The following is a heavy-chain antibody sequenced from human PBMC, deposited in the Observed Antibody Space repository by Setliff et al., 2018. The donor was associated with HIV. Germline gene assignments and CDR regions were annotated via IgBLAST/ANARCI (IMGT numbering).Heavy chain of an antibody. J-gene: IGHJ4*02. CDR1: GFTFDDYA. CDR3: ARETMYDSRGYLSHYFDY. Sequence: PGGSLRLSCAASGFTFDDYAMHWVRQAPGKGLEWVSGISWNSGSRGYADSVKGRFTISRDNSKNTLYLQMNSLRVEDTAVYYCARETMYDSRGYLSHYFDYWGQGTPVTVSS. D-gene: IGHD3-22*01. CDR2: ISWNSGSR. V-gene: IGHV3-9*01.